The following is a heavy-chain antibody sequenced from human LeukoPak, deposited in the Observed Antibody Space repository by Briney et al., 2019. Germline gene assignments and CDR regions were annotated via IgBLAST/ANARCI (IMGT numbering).Heavy chain of an antibody. CDR1: GFTFRSHW. Sequence: GGSLRLSCEGSGFTFRSHWVSWVRQAPGKGLEWVSVIYSGGSTYYADSVRGRFTISRDNSKNTLYLQMNSLRAEDTAVYYCAREGPYYFDYWGQGTLVTVSS. CDR3: AREGPYYFDY. CDR2: IYSGGST. J-gene: IGHJ4*02. V-gene: IGHV3-66*01.